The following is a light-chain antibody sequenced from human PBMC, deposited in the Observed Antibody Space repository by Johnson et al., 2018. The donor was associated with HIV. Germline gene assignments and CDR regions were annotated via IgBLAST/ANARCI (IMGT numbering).Light chain of an antibody. CDR2: DNN. J-gene: IGLJ1*01. Sequence: QSVLTQPPSVSAAPGQKVTISCSGSSSNIGNNYVSWYQQLPGTAPKLLIYDNNKRPSGIPDRFSGSKSGASATLDITGRQTGDEADYYCGTWDNSLNVYVFGTGTKVTVL. V-gene: IGLV1-51*01. CDR3: GTWDNSLNVYV. CDR1: SSNIGNNY.